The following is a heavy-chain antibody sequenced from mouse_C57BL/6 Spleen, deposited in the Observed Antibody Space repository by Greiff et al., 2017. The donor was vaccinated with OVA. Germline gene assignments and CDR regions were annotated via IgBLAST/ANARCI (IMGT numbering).Heavy chain of an antibody. J-gene: IGHJ1*03. V-gene: IGHV5-17*01. CDR2: ISSGSSTI. Sequence: EVQGVESGGGLVKPGGSLKLSCAASGFTFSDYGMHWVRQAPGKGLEWVAYISSGSSTIYYADTVKGRFTISRDNAKNTLFLQLTSLRAEDTARYYCARPAGNYLNWYFDVWGTGTTVTVSS. CDR1: GFTFSDYG. CDR3: ARPAGNYLNWYFDV. D-gene: IGHD2-1*01.